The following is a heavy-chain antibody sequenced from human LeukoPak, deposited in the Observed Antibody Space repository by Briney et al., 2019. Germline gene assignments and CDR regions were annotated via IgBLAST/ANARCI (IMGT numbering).Heavy chain of an antibody. CDR1: GVTFSSYA. J-gene: IGHJ5*02. CDR3: ARSIAVAVFNWFDP. CDR2: IIPIFGTA. Sequence: GSSVKVSCKASGVTFSSYAISWVRQAPGQGLEWMGRIIPIFGTANYAQKFQGRVTITTDESTSTAYMELSSLRSEDTAVYYCARSIAVAVFNWFDPWGQGTLVTVSS. D-gene: IGHD6-19*01. V-gene: IGHV1-69*05.